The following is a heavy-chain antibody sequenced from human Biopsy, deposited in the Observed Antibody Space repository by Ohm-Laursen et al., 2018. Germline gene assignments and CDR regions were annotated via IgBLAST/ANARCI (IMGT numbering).Heavy chain of an antibody. D-gene: IGHD3-22*01. J-gene: IGHJ3*01. CDR3: ASVVLGPTNDAFDL. CDR2: IYPGGST. V-gene: IGHV4-4*07. Sequence: SETLSLTCNVSGGDINNYYWSWIRQPAGKGLEWIGCIYPGGSTNYNPSLKSRVTMSVDTSKKQLSLGLRSVTAADTAMYYCASVVLGPTNDAFDLWGQGTMVVVSS. CDR1: GGDINNYY.